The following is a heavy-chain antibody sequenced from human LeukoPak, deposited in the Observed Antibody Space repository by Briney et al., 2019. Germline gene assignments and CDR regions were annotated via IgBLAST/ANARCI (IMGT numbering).Heavy chain of an antibody. D-gene: IGHD6-19*01. CDR2: IYYSGST. Sequence: SETLSLTCAVYGGSFSGYYWSWIRQPPGKGLEWIGSIYYSGSTYYNPSLKSRVTISVDTSKNQFSLKLSSVTAADTAVYYCARGTRDSSGFETAEYFQHWGQGTLVTVSS. J-gene: IGHJ1*01. V-gene: IGHV4-34*01. CDR3: ARGTRDSSGFETAEYFQH. CDR1: GGSFSGYY.